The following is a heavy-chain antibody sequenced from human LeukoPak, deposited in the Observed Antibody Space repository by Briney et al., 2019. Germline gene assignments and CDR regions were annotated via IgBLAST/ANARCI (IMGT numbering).Heavy chain of an antibody. J-gene: IGHJ3*02. D-gene: IGHD1-26*01. CDR3: ARVQIVGTSRHAFDI. V-gene: IGHV1-46*01. CDR2: INPSGGST. Sequence: ASVKVSCKASGYTFTSYYMHWVRQAPGQGLEWMGLINPSGGSTTYAQKFQGRVTMTRDTSTSTVYMELSSLRSEDTAVYYCARVQIVGTSRHAFDIWGQGTMVTVSS. CDR1: GYTFTSYY.